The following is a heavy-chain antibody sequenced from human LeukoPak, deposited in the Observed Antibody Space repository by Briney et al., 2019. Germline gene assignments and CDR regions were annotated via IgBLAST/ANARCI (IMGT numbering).Heavy chain of an antibody. J-gene: IGHJ5*02. CDR3: ARYVVVPAANQGGNWFDP. Sequence: SVKVPCKASGGTFSSYTISWVRQAPGQGLEWMGRIIPILGIANYAQKFQGRVTITADKSTSTAYMELCSLRSEDTAVYYCARYVVVPAANQGGNWFDPWGQGTLVTVSS. CDR1: GGTFSSYT. D-gene: IGHD2-2*01. V-gene: IGHV1-69*02. CDR2: IIPILGIA.